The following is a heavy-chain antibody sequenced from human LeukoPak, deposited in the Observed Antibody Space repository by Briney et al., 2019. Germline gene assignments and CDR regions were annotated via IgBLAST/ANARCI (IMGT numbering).Heavy chain of an antibody. CDR2: ISAYNGNT. Sequence: ASVKVSCKASGYTFTSYGISWVRQAPGQGLEWMGWISAYNGNTNYAQKLQGRVTMTTDTSTSTAYMELRSLRSDDTAVYHCARDGHTMVRGVITGLDPWGQGTLVTVSS. J-gene: IGHJ5*02. CDR1: GYTFTSYG. CDR3: ARDGHTMVRGVITGLDP. D-gene: IGHD3-10*01. V-gene: IGHV1-18*01.